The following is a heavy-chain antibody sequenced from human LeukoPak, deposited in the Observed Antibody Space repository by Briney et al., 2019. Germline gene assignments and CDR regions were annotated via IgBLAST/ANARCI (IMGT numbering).Heavy chain of an antibody. CDR3: AKDKLLWFGDAFDI. D-gene: IGHD3-10*01. J-gene: IGHJ3*02. CDR1: GFTFSSYW. Sequence: GGSLRLSCAASGFTFSSYWMHWVRQAPGKGLVWVSRINSDGSSTSYADSVKGRFTISRDNSKNTLYLQMNSLRAEDTAVYYCAKDKLLWFGDAFDIWGQGTMVTVSS. CDR2: INSDGSST. V-gene: IGHV3-74*01.